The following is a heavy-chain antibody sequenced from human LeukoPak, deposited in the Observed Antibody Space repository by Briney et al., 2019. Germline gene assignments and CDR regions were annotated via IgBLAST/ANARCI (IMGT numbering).Heavy chain of an antibody. D-gene: IGHD3-22*01. Sequence: ASVKVSCYASGYTFTGYYMHWVRQAPGQGLEWMGWINPNSGGTNYAQKFQGRVTMTRDTSISTAYMELSRLRSDDTAVYYCARPRYYYDSSGYREAFDIWGQGTMVTVSS. CDR2: INPNSGGT. V-gene: IGHV1-2*02. CDR1: GYTFTGYY. CDR3: ARPRYYYDSSGYREAFDI. J-gene: IGHJ3*02.